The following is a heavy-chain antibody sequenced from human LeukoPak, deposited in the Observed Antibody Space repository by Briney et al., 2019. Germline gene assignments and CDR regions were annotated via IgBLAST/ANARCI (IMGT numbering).Heavy chain of an antibody. D-gene: IGHD6-19*01. CDR3: AKDKWSGAVKFNWFDP. Sequence: GGSLRLSCAASGFTFSSYNMNWVRQTPGQGLEWVSSITSGSSHIYYADSVKGRFTISRDNAKNSLYLQMNSLRAEDTALYYCAKDKWSGAVKFNWFDPWGQGTLVTVSS. CDR1: GFTFSSYN. J-gene: IGHJ5*02. CDR2: ITSGSSHI. V-gene: IGHV3-21*04.